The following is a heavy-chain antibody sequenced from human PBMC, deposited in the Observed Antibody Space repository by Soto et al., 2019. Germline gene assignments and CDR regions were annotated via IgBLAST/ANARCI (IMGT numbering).Heavy chain of an antibody. J-gene: IGHJ4*02. CDR3: ATNPWFGELLSLLAY. V-gene: IGHV1-24*01. Sequence: ASVKVSCKVSGYTLTELSMHWVRQAPGKGLEWMGGFDPEDGETIYAQKFQGRVTMTEDTSTDTAYMELSSLRSEDTAVYYCATNPWFGELLSLLAYWGQGTLVTVSS. CDR1: GYTLTELS. CDR2: FDPEDGET. D-gene: IGHD3-10*01.